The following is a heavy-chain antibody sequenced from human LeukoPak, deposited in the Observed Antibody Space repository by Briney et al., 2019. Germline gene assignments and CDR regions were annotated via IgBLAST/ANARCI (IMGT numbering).Heavy chain of an antibody. Sequence: PGGSLRLSCGASGFTFSTYTMNWVRQAPGKGLEWVSSISSSSKYIYYADSVKGRFTISRDNAKNSLYLQMNSLRAEDTAVYYCAREGTDAFDIWGQGTMVTVSS. CDR2: ISSSSKYI. J-gene: IGHJ3*02. V-gene: IGHV3-21*01. CDR1: GFTFSTYT. CDR3: AREGTDAFDI.